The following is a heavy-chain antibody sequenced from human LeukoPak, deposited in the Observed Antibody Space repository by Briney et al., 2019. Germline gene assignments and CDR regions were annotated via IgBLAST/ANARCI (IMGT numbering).Heavy chain of an antibody. D-gene: IGHD2-15*01. CDR1: GFTFSSYA. V-gene: IGHV3-23*01. CDR2: ISGSGDST. CDR3: AKVGTVVVVAVLSYFDY. Sequence: GGSLRLSCAASGFTFSSYAMSWVRQAPGKGLEWVSAISGSGDSTYYADSVKGRFTISRDNSKNTLYLQMNSLRAEDTAVYYGAKVGTVVVVAVLSYFDYWGQGTLVTVSS. J-gene: IGHJ4*02.